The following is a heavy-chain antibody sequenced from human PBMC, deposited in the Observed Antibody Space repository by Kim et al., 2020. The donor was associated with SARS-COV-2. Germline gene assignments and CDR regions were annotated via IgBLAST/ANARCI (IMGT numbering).Heavy chain of an antibody. J-gene: IGHJ2*01. V-gene: IGHV3-30*02. Sequence: KYYADAVKGRFTLSRDNSKNTLYLQMSSLRAEDTAVYYCAKSLGGYWYFDLWGRGTLVTVSS. CDR3: AKSLGGYWYFDL. CDR2: K. D-gene: IGHD2-15*01.